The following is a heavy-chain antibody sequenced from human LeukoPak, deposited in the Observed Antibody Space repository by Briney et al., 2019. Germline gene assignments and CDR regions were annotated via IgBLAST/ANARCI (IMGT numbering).Heavy chain of an antibody. CDR2: MYYSGST. CDR1: GGSISSGDYY. CDR3: ARPYYYDSRIDP. J-gene: IGHJ5*02. Sequence: SETLSLTCTVSGGSISSGDYYWSWIRQPPGKGPEWIAYMYYSGSTYYNPSLKSRVTMSADTSKNQLSLKLGSVTAADTAVYYCARPYYYDSRIDPWGQGILVTVSS. D-gene: IGHD3-22*01. V-gene: IGHV4-30-4*01.